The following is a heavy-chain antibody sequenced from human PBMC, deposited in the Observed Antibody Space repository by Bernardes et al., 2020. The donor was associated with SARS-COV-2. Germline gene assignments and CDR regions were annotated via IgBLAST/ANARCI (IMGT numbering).Heavy chain of an antibody. J-gene: IGHJ4*02. CDR3: ARPRVDFDWLLPLDY. CDR2: TSYAGVTK. CDR1: GFSFSSYA. V-gene: IGHV3-30-3*01. Sequence: GGSLRLSCAASGFSFSSYALHWVRRAPGKGLEWVAVTSYAGVTKYYADSVKGRFTISRDNSMNTLFLEMNRLSPEYTPVYYCARPRVDFDWLLPLDYWGRRTRVTVSA. D-gene: IGHD3-9*01.